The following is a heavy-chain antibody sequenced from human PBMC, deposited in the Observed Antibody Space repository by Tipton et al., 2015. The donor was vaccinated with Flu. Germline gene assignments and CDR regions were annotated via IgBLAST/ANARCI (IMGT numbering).Heavy chain of an antibody. D-gene: IGHD3-10*01. CDR2: IYTSGGT. CDR3: ARGSGSGTFMIFDF. J-gene: IGHJ4*02. CDR1: GGSLSSYY. V-gene: IGHV4-4*07. Sequence: TLSLTCIVSGGSLSSYYWSWIRQPAGKGLEWIGRIYTSGGTKFNPSLRGRLTMSVDASKKEFSLKLSSVTAADTAVYYCARGSGSGTFMIFDFWGQGTLVTVSS.